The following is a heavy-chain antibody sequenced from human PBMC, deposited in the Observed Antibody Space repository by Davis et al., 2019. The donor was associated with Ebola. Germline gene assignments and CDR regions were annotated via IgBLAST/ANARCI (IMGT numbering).Heavy chain of an antibody. J-gene: IGHJ5*01. CDR3: VRGPFAGFGPGYQMQGWFGS. CDR2: VTASGGHT. Sequence: GGSLRLSCATSGFTFTHYAMTWYRQAPGQGLQWVASVTASGGHTFYADSVKGRFTISRDNSKNMLWLQMNRLRVGDTAVYYCVRGPFAGFGPGYQMQGWFGSWGQGTLVTVSS. D-gene: IGHD2-2*01. V-gene: IGHV3-23*01. CDR1: GFTFTHYA.